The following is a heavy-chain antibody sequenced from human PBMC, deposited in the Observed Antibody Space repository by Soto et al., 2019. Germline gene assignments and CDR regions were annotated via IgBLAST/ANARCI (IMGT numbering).Heavy chain of an antibody. CDR2: VYYSGST. Sequence: QLQESGPGLVMPSQTLSLTCTVSGASINNNDYYWSWIRQNPGKGLEWIGYVYYSGSTDYIPSLNSRPSMSIDKSQHQFILKLNAVTAADTATYYCGRMSYFYDKWYFDLWGRGTPVTVSS. CDR1: GASINNNDYY. D-gene: IGHD3-22*01. J-gene: IGHJ2*01. CDR3: GRMSYFYDKWYFDL. V-gene: IGHV4-30-4*01.